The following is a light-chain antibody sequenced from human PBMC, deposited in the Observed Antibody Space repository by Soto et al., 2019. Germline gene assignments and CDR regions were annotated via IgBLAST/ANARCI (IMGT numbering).Light chain of an antibody. V-gene: IGLV2-14*01. Sequence: QSVLTQPASVSGSPGQSITISCTGTSSDFGGYNYVSGYQQHPGKAPKLMIYDVSNRPSGVSNRFSGSKSGNTASLTISGLQAEDEADYYCSSYTSSSTFYVFGTGTKVTVL. CDR3: SSYTSSSTFYV. CDR2: DVS. J-gene: IGLJ1*01. CDR1: SSDFGGYNY.